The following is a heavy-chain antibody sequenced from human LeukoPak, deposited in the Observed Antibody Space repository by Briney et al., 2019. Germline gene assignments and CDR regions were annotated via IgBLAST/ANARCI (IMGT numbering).Heavy chain of an antibody. CDR2: IFYTGST. Sequence: SETLSLTCTVSGGSISSYYWSWIRQPPAKGLEWIGYIFYTGSTNYNPSLKSRVTISVDTSKNQFSLKLNSVTAADTAVYYCARSTYYYDSSGYFVGYFQHWGQGTLVTVSS. V-gene: IGHV4-59*01. J-gene: IGHJ1*01. D-gene: IGHD3-22*01. CDR1: GGSISSYY. CDR3: ARSTYYYDSSGYFVGYFQH.